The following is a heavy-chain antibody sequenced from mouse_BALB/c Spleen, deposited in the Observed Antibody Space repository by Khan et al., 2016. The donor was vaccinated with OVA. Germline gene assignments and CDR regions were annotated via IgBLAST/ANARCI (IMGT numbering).Heavy chain of an antibody. CDR1: GFTFSSYG. Sequence: EVKLVESGGGLVQPGGSLKLSCAASGFTFSSYGMSWVRQTPDKRLELVATINSNGGSTYYPDSVKGRFTISRDNAKNTLYLQMSSLKSEDTAMYYCARMASIINWGQGTTLTVSS. V-gene: IGHV5-6-3*01. J-gene: IGHJ2*01. CDR3: ARMASIIN. CDR2: INSNGGST. D-gene: IGHD1-3*01.